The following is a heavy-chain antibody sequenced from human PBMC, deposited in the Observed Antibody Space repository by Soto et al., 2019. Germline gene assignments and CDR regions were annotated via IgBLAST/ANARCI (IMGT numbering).Heavy chain of an antibody. Sequence: EVQLLESGGGLVQPGGSLRLSCAASGFSFSDYSMTWVRQAPGRGLEWVSTLTPAGTIFYADSVKGRFTISRDNYRNTLSLQMYNLRAEDTARYYCAKRATTVPTPGNYFDCWGQGTLVTVSS. D-gene: IGHD2-15*01. CDR3: AKRATTVPTPGNYFDC. CDR2: LTPAGTI. J-gene: IGHJ4*02. CDR1: GFSFSDYS. V-gene: IGHV3-23*01.